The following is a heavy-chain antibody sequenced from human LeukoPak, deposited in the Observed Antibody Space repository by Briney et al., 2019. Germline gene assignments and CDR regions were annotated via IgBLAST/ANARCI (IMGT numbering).Heavy chain of an antibody. Sequence: PGGSLRLSCAASGFSLSSYSMDWFRQTPGKGLEWISYISSSSNTIYYADSVEGRFTISRDNAKNALYLQMNNLRAEDSAVYFCARDINYCTPTLCHRNWLDPWGQGTLVTVSS. CDR2: ISSSSNTI. CDR3: ARDINYCTPTLCHRNWLDP. CDR1: GFSLSSYS. V-gene: IGHV3-48*01. D-gene: IGHD2-8*01. J-gene: IGHJ5*02.